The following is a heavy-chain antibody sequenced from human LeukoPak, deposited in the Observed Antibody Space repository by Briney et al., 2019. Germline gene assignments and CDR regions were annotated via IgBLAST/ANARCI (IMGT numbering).Heavy chain of an antibody. CDR3: ASNDFGDPHGGY. Sequence: KPGGSLRLSCAASGFTFSSYSMNWVRQAPGKGLEWVSSISSSSSYIYYADSVKGRFTISRDNAKNSLYLQMNSLRAEDTAVYYWASNDFGDPHGGYWGQGTLVTVSS. CDR1: GFTFSSYS. CDR2: ISSSSSYI. J-gene: IGHJ4*02. V-gene: IGHV3-21*01. D-gene: IGHD4-17*01.